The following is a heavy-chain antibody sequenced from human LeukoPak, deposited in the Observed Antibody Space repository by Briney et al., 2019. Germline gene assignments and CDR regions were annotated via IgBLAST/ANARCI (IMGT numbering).Heavy chain of an antibody. V-gene: IGHV1-2*06. D-gene: IGHD1-26*01. CDR1: GYTFTDYY. Sequence: ASVTVSCKTSGYTFTDYYIRWVRQAPGQRLEWMGRINPRSGGINYAQKFQGRVTMTRDTAISTAYMDLSGLRSEDTAVYYCAREAGGSDTYYRDYSGQRVLVTVSS. CDR2: INPRSGGI. CDR3: AREAGGSDTYYRDY. J-gene: IGHJ4*02.